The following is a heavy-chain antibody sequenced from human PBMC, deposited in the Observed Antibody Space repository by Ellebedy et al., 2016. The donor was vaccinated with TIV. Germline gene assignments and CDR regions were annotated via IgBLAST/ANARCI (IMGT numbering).Heavy chain of an antibody. CDR2: IWYDGSNK. Sequence: GGSLRLSXAASGFTFSSYGMHWVRQAPGKGLEWVAVIWYDGSNKYYADSVKGRFTISRDNSKNTLYLQMNSLRAEDTAVYYCARSLYGSGSYYDYWGQGTLVTVSS. J-gene: IGHJ4*02. CDR1: GFTFSSYG. CDR3: ARSLYGSGSYYDY. D-gene: IGHD3-10*01. V-gene: IGHV3-33*08.